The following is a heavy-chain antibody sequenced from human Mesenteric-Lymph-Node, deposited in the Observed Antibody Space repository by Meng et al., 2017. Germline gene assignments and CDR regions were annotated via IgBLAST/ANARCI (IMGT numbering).Heavy chain of an antibody. V-gene: IGHV4-34*01. CDR2: INHSGST. CDR1: GGSFSGYY. J-gene: IGHJ4*02. D-gene: IGHD3-3*02. Sequence: QVQLQESGPGLVRPSETLSLTCAVYGGSFSGYYWSWIRQPPGKGLEWIGEINHSGSTNYNPSLKSRVTISVDTSKNQFSLKLSSVTAADTAVYYCARAVSSDYWGQGTLVTVSS. CDR3: ARAVSSDY.